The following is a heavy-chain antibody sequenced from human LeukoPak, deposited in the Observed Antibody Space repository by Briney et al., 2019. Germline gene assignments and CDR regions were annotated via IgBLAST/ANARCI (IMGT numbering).Heavy chain of an antibody. CDR1: GXSXTSXX. D-gene: IGHD6-13*01. CDR3: ARQYIAAADY. CDR2: IYPGDSDT. V-gene: IGHV5-51*01. Sequence: GESLQISCKGSGXSXTSXXXXXVXXMXXXXXEWMGIIYPGDSDTRYSPSFQGQVTISADKSISTAYLQWSSLKASDTAMYYCARQYIAAADYWGQGTLVTVSS. J-gene: IGHJ4*02.